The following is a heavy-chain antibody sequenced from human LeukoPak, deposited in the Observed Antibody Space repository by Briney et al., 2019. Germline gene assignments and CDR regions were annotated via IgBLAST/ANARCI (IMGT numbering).Heavy chain of an antibody. V-gene: IGHV3-48*03. Sequence: PGGSLRLSCAASGFTFSSYEMNWVRQAPGKGLEWVSYISSSGSTIYYADSVKGRFTISGDNAKNSLYLQMNSLRAEDTAVYYCAKLGITMIGGVWGKGTTVTISS. CDR1: GFTFSSYE. D-gene: IGHD3-10*02. J-gene: IGHJ6*04. CDR2: ISSSGSTI. CDR3: AKLGITMIGGV.